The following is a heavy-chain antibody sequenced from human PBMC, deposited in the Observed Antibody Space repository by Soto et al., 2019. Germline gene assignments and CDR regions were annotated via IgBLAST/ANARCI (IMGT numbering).Heavy chain of an antibody. Sequence: HEHLVQSGAEVKRPGASLKVSCKASGYSFTGYYIHWVRQAPGQGLEWMGWINPDSGATNYAQTLQGRVTLTSDTSIRTASMDLSSLTADATAVYYGARGDYGTGGYPFPYFDYWGQGTLVIVSS. CDR3: ARGDYGTGGYPFPYFDY. D-gene: IGHD2-8*02. CDR1: GYSFTGYY. CDR2: INPDSGAT. J-gene: IGHJ4*02. V-gene: IGHV1-2*02.